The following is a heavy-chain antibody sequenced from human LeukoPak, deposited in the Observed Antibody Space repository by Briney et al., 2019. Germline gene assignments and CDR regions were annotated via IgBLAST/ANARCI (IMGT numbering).Heavy chain of an antibody. CDR3: ARGRYCSADICSGGDAFDI. D-gene: IGHD2-15*01. Sequence: PSETLSLTCTVSGGSMRSYYWSWIRQTPEKGLEWIGYIYYTGRTNYNPSLQSRVAISVDTSKNQFSLKLSSVTAADTAVYYCARGRYCSADICSGGDAFDIWGQGTMVSVSS. J-gene: IGHJ3*02. V-gene: IGHV4-59*12. CDR2: IYYTGRT. CDR1: GGSMRSYY.